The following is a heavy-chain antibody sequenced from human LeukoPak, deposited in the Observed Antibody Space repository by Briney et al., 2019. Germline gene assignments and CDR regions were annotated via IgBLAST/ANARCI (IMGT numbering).Heavy chain of an antibody. V-gene: IGHV3-48*03. J-gene: IGHJ6*02. CDR1: GFTFRSFQ. CDR2: ISSSGGTI. Sequence: GGSLRLSCVASGFTFRSFQVNWVRQAPGKGLEWVSYISSSGGTIHYADSVKGRFTISRDNAKNSVSLQMDSLGAADTAVCYCAREDFNYGMDVWGQGTTVIVSS. CDR3: AREDFNYGMDV.